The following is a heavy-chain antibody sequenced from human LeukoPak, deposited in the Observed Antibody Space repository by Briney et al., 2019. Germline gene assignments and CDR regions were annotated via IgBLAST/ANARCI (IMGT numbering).Heavy chain of an antibody. Sequence: GGSLRLSCVASGFTFSAYYMTWIRQAPGKGLEWVSYITGRGTNTNYADSVKGRFTISRDNAKNSLYLQMNSLRADDTAVYYCGRGNDGVDVWGQGTTVTVSS. CDR2: ITGRGTNT. CDR3: GRGNDGVDV. D-gene: IGHD1-1*01. V-gene: IGHV3-11*05. J-gene: IGHJ6*02. CDR1: GFTFSAYY.